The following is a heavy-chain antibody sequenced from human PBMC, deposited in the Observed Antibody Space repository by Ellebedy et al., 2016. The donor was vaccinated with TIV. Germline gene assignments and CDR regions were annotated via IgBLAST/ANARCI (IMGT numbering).Heavy chain of an antibody. D-gene: IGHD5-24*01. Sequence: ESLKISCAVSGFTVSSNYMSWVRQAPGKGPEWVSIIYPGGSTYYADSVKGRFIISRDKSKNTLSLQMNSLRAEDTAVYYCTGMATIRDFDYWGRGTLVTVSS. V-gene: IGHV3-66*01. CDR3: TGMATIRDFDY. CDR1: GFTVSSNY. CDR2: IYPGGST. J-gene: IGHJ4*02.